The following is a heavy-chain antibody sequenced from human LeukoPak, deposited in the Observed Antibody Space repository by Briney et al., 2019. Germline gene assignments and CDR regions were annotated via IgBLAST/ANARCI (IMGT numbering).Heavy chain of an antibody. D-gene: IGHD3-10*01. V-gene: IGHV1-69*13. CDR1: GGTFSSYA. CDR3: ARDDPFYGSGVIDY. J-gene: IGHJ4*02. Sequence: ASVKVSCKASGGTFSSYAISWVRQAPGQGLEWMGGIIPIFGTANYAQKFQGRVTITADESTSTAYMELCSLRSEDTAVYYCARDDPFYGSGVIDYWGQGTLVTVSS. CDR2: IIPIFGTA.